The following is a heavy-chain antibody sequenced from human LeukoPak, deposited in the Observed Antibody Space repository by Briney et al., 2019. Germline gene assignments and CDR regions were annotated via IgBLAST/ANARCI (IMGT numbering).Heavy chain of an antibody. J-gene: IGHJ5*02. V-gene: IGHV1-46*01. D-gene: IGHD3-22*01. CDR2: INPSGGGT. Sequence: ASVKVSCKASGYTFTSYYMHWVRQAPGQGLERMGIINPSGGGTSYAQKFQGRVTMTRDTSTSTVYMELSSLRSEDTAVYYCARGGSAGWLFFPNWFDPWGQGTLVTVSS. CDR3: ARGGSAGWLFFPNWFDP. CDR1: GYTFTSYY.